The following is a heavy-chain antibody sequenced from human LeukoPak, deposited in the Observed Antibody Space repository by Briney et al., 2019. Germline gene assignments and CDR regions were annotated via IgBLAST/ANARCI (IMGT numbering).Heavy chain of an antibody. Sequence: ASVKVSCKASGGTFSSYAISWVRQAPGQGLEWMGGIIPIFGTANYAQKFQGRVTITADESTSTAYMELSSLRSEDTAVYYCARGLGDILTGYYPLDYWGQGTLVTVSS. CDR2: IIPIFGTA. J-gene: IGHJ4*02. CDR1: GGTFSSYA. D-gene: IGHD3-9*01. V-gene: IGHV1-69*13. CDR3: ARGLGDILTGYYPLDY.